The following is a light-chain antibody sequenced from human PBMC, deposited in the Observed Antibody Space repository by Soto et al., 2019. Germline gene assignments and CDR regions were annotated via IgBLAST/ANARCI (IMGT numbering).Light chain of an antibody. J-gene: IGKJ5*01. CDR2: DAP. V-gene: IGKV3-11*01. CDR3: QQRSNCPPT. CDR1: PSVSIT. Sequence: WERTNLSCRASPSVSITLVWYQQKPGQAPRLLIYDAPNRATGIPARFSGSGTGTDFTLTISSREPEDYAVYYCQQRSNCPPTVGQGTRLDI.